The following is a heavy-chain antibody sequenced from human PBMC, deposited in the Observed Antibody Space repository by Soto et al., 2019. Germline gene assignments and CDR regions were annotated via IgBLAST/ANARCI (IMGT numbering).Heavy chain of an antibody. Sequence: EVQLLESGGGLVQPGGSLRLSCAASGFTFRTYAMSWVRQAPGEGLEWVSGIFGSGGGISYADSVKGRFSIPRDNSNNMVYVQVHSLRAEDTAVYYCAKDRQPDGRWPCDHWGQGTLVTVSS. D-gene: IGHD2-8*01. CDR1: GFTFRTYA. CDR2: IFGSGGGI. CDR3: AKDRQPDGRWPCDH. V-gene: IGHV3-23*01. J-gene: IGHJ4*02.